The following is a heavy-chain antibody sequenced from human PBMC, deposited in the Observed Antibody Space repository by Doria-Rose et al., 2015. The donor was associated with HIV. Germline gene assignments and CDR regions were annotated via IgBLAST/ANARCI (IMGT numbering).Heavy chain of an antibody. CDR2: ITPIFGTP. V-gene: IGHV1-69*01. Sequence: FSDYAINWVRQAPGQGLEWMGGITPIFGTPKYTQKFRGRVTITADESTSTAYMVLSSLGPEDTAIYYCARDKNTYYDVLGDAFDIWGQGTLVTVSS. J-gene: IGHJ3*02. CDR3: ARDKNTYYDVLGDAFDI. CDR1: FSDYA. D-gene: IGHD3-9*01.